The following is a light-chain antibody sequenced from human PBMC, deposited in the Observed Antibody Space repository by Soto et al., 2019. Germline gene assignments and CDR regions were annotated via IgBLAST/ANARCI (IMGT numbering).Light chain of an antibody. V-gene: IGLV1-47*01. CDR1: SSNIGSNY. CDR3: AAWDDSLSGFYV. Sequence: QSVLTQPPSASGTPGQRVTISCSGSSSNIGSNYVYWYQQLPGTAPKLLIYRNNQRPSGVPDRFSGSKSGTSASLAISGLRSEYEADYYCAAWDDSLSGFYVFGTGTQLTVL. J-gene: IGLJ1*01. CDR2: RNN.